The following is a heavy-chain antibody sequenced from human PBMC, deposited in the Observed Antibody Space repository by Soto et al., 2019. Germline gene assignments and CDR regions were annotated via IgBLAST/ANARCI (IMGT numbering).Heavy chain of an antibody. D-gene: IGHD3-10*01. CDR3: ARGTGKSRTVSVDY. CDR1: GFTFSGYA. Sequence: QVQLVESGAGVVQPGRSLRLSCAASGFTFSGYAMHWVRQAPGKGLEWVAVISYDGSNKYYADSVKGRFTISRDNSNNTLNVEMNSLRVEDTAVYYCARGTGKSRTVSVDYWGQGTLITVSS. CDR2: ISYDGSNK. J-gene: IGHJ4*02. V-gene: IGHV3-30-3*01.